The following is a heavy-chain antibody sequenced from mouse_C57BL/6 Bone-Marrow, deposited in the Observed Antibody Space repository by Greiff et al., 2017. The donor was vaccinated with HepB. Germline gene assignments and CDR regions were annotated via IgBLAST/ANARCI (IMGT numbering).Heavy chain of an antibody. CDR1: GFTFSDYG. D-gene: IGHD1-1*01. Sequence: EVKLMESGGGLVKPGGSLKLSCAASGFTFSDYGMHWVRQAPEKGLEWVAYISSGSSTSYYADTVKGRFTISRDNAKNTLFLQMTSLSSEDTAMYYCARATVVAPYWYFDVWGTGTTVTVSS. CDR2: ISSGSSTS. CDR3: ARATVVAPYWYFDV. V-gene: IGHV5-17*01. J-gene: IGHJ1*03.